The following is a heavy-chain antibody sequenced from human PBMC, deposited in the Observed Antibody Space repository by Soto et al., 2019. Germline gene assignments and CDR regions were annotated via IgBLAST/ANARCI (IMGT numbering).Heavy chain of an antibody. J-gene: IGHJ4*02. CDR3: ARRDDYGDYGYTLFDY. D-gene: IGHD4-17*01. CDR1: GCSFTSYW. CDR2: IYPGDSDT. V-gene: IGHV5-51*01. Sequence: GESLKISCKGSGCSFTSYWIGWVRQMPGKGLEWMGIIYPGDSDTRYSPSFQGQVTISADKSISTAYLQWSSLKASDTAMYYCARRDDYGDYGYTLFDYWGQGTLVTVSS.